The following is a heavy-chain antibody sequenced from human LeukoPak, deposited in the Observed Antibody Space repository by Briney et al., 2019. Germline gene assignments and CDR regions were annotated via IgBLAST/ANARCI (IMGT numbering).Heavy chain of an antibody. J-gene: IGHJ3*02. D-gene: IGHD3-22*01. CDR2: ISAYNGNT. Sequence: ASVKVSCKASGYTFTSYGISWVRQAPGQGLEWMGWISAYNGNTNYAQKLQGRVTMTTDTSTSTAYMELRSLRSDDTAVYYCARDQSVDSSGVDAFDIWGQGTMVTVSS. CDR3: ARDQSVDSSGVDAFDI. V-gene: IGHV1-18*01. CDR1: GYTFTSYG.